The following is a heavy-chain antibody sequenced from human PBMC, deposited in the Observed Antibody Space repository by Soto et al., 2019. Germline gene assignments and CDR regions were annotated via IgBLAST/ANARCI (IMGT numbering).Heavy chain of an antibody. CDR2: INPKSGGT. CDR3: AREGLWGGNFITGKLFDY. D-gene: IGHD1-20*01. Sequence: GASVKVSCKTSGYSFTGYSVHWVRQAPGHGPEWMGWINPKSGGTKYAQKFQGRVTMTRDTSISTAFRELSRVTSDDTAVYYCAREGLWGGNFITGKLFDYWGQGSLVTVSS. J-gene: IGHJ4*02. V-gene: IGHV1-2*02. CDR1: GYSFTGYS.